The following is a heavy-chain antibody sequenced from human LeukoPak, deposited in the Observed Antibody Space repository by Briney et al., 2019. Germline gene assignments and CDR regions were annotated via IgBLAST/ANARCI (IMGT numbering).Heavy chain of an antibody. Sequence: SGTLTLTCDVSGASISDTHWWSWVRQPPGKGLEWIGYIYYSGSTNYNPSLKSRVTISVDTSKNQFSLKLSSVTAADTAVYYCARVHDCSGGSCYSDWFDPWGQGTLVTVSS. CDR3: ARVHDCSGGSCYSDWFDP. CDR1: GASISDTHW. D-gene: IGHD2-15*01. V-gene: IGHV4-4*02. J-gene: IGHJ5*02. CDR2: IYYSGST.